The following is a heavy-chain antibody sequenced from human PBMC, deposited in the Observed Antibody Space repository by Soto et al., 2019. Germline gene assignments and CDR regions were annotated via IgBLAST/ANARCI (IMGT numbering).Heavy chain of an antibody. CDR3: ARDRQGGGSGLLYYYYYYYMDV. CDR1: GFTVSSNY. CDR2: IYSGGST. V-gene: IGHV3-66*01. J-gene: IGHJ6*03. D-gene: IGHD6-19*01. Sequence: GGSLRLSCAASGFTVSSNYMSWVRQAPGKGLEWVSVIYSGGSTYYADSVKGRFTISRDNSKNTLYLQMNSLRAEDTAVYYCARDRQGGGSGLLYYYYYYYMDVWGKGTTVTVSS.